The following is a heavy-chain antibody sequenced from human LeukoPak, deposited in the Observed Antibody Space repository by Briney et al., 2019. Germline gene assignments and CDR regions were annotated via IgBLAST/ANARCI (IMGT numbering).Heavy chain of an antibody. V-gene: IGHV3-74*01. D-gene: IGHD3-3*01. CDR2: INSDGSST. CDR1: GFTFSSYW. CDR3: AKDARYYDFWSGHLDYYYCMDV. J-gene: IGHJ6*03. Sequence: PGGSLRLSCAASGFTFSSYWMHWVRQAPGKGLVWVSRINSDGSSTSYADSVKGRFTISRDNSKNTLYLLMNSLRAEGTAVYYCAKDARYYDFWSGHLDYYYCMDVWGKGTTVTVSS.